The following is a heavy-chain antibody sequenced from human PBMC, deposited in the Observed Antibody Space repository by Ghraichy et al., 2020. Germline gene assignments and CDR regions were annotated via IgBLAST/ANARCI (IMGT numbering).Heavy chain of an antibody. Sequence: GESLNISCAASGFTFSSYSINWVRQAPGKGLEWVSYISSRSSTIYYADSVKGRFTISRDNAKNSLYLQMNSLRAEDTAVYYCACPYGDYFYYMDVWGKGTTVTVSS. J-gene: IGHJ6*03. CDR2: ISSRSSTI. CDR1: GFTFSSYS. CDR3: ACPYGDYFYYMDV. D-gene: IGHD2-8*01. V-gene: IGHV3-48*01.